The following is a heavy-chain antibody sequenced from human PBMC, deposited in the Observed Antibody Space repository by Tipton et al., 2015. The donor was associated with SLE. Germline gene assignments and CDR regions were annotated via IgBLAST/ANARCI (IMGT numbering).Heavy chain of an antibody. Sequence: TLSLTCFVSGDYITSDIYYWGWIRQPPGRGLEWIGSVYDSGTTYYNPSLKSRVTMSVDTSKTQFSLNLSSLTAADTAIHHCARVVTVGATHYYDVDVWGPGTTVTVSS. D-gene: IGHD2-15*01. J-gene: IGHJ6*02. CDR2: VYDSGTT. CDR3: ARVVTVGATHYYDVDV. CDR1: GDYITSDIYY. V-gene: IGHV4-39*07.